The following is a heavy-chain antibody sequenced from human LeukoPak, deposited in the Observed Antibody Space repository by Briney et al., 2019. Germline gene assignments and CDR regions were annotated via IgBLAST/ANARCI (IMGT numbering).Heavy chain of an antibody. D-gene: IGHD2-2*01. CDR3: ARGGRGIVVVPAATNWFDP. CDR2: ISSSGSTI. J-gene: IGHJ5*02. CDR1: GFTFSSYE. V-gene: IGHV3-48*03. Sequence: GGSLRLSCAASGFTFSSYEMNWVRQAPGKGLEWVSYISSSGSTIYYADSVKGRFTISRDNAKNSLYLQMNSLRAEDTAVYYCARGGRGIVVVPAATNWFDPWGQGTLVTVSS.